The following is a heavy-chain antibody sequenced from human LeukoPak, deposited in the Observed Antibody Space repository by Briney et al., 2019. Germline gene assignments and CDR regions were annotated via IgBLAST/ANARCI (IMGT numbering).Heavy chain of an antibody. CDR3: AKDIQQLLPESFHH. CDR2: ISGSGSDT. D-gene: IGHD6-13*01. CDR1: GFTFSSYA. Sequence: GGSLRLSCVASGFTFSSYAMNWVRQAPGKGLEWVSGISGSGSDTYYADSVKGRFTISRDSSENTLYLQMNSLRAEDTAVYYCAKDIQQLLPESFHHWGQGTLVTVSS. V-gene: IGHV3-23*01. J-gene: IGHJ1*01.